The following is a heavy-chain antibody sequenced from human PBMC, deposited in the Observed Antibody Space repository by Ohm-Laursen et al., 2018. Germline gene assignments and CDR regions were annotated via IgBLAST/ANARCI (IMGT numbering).Heavy chain of an antibody. CDR3: AKGGWSLAP. D-gene: IGHD2-15*01. CDR1: SGSISGSY. V-gene: IGHV4-59*07. J-gene: IGHJ5*02. CDR2: IHYTGTT. Sequence: SDTLSLTCTVSSGSISGSYWSWNRQPPGKEMQWIGYIHYTGTTNYNPSLRSRVTMSVDSSQSQFSLTLNPVTASDTAIYYCAKGGWSLAPWGQGILVTVSS.